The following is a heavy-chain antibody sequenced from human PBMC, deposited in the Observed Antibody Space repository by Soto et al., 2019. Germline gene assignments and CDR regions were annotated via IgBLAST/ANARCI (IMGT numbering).Heavy chain of an antibody. Sequence: QVQLVQSGAEVKKPGSSVKVSCKASGGTFSSYTISWVRQAPGQGLEWMGRIIPILGIANYAQKFQGRVTITADKSTSTAYRELSSLRSEDTAVYYCARGGYSGYEPTTPLDYWGQGTLVTVSS. CDR2: IIPILGIA. CDR1: GGTFSSYT. V-gene: IGHV1-69*02. J-gene: IGHJ4*02. CDR3: ARGGYSGYEPTTPLDY. D-gene: IGHD5-12*01.